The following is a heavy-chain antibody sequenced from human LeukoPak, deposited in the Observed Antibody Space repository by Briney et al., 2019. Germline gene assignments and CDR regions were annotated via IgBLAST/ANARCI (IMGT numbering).Heavy chain of an antibody. CDR3: ARARSKSSIAAPGGLDYGMDV. CDR2: INPNSGGA. V-gene: IGHV1-2*02. Sequence: ASVKVSCKASGYTFTGYYMHWVRQAPGQGLEWMAWINPNSGGANYAQKFQGRVTMTRDTSISTAYMELSRLRSDDTAVYYCARARSKSSIAAPGGLDYGMDVWGQGTTVTVSS. D-gene: IGHD6-6*01. J-gene: IGHJ6*02. CDR1: GYTFTGYY.